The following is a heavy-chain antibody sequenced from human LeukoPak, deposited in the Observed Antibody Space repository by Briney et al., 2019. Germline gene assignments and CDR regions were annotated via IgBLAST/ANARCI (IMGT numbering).Heavy chain of an antibody. CDR1: GGSISNYY. CDR2: IYFSGNT. D-gene: IGHD5-24*01. V-gene: IGHV4-59*08. CDR3: ARLDEMATLDY. Sequence: SETLSLTCTVSGGSISNYYWRWIRQPPGKGLEWIGYIYFSGNTNYNPSLQSRVTMSVDTSKNQFSLNLNSVTAADTAVYYCARLDEMATLDYWGQGTLVTVSS. J-gene: IGHJ4*02.